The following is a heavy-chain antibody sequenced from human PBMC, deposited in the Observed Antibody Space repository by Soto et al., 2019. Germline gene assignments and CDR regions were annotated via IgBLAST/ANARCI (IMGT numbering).Heavy chain of an antibody. V-gene: IGHV4-59*01. Sequence: QVQLQESGPGLVKPSETLSLTCTVSGDSMNPSYWNWIRQPPGTGLEWIGYIYFSGSTNFNPYLKSRVTLSLDTSKRQFFLKMTSVTAADTVVYYVARAWAVPASHWWYWGRGTLVTVCS. D-gene: IGHD6-19*01. CDR2: IYFSGST. CDR1: GDSMNPSY. CDR3: ARAWAVPASHWWY. J-gene: IGHJ4*02.